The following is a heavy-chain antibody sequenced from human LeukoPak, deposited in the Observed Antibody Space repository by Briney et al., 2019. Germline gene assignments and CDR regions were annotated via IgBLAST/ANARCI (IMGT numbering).Heavy chain of an antibody. D-gene: IGHD2-21*02. V-gene: IGHV4-30-4*01. CDR3: ARYCGRDCYHDS. CDR2: ISYSGST. J-gene: IGHJ5*02. CDR1: GGSISSGDYY. Sequence: SQTPSLTCTVSGGSISSGDYYWSWIRQPPEKGLEWIGYISYSGSTYSNPSLKSRVTMSIDTSKNQFSLKVNSVTAADTAVYYCARYCGRDCYHDSWGQGTLVTVSS.